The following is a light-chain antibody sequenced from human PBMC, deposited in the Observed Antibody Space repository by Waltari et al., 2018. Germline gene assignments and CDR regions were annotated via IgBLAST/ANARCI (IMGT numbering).Light chain of an antibody. CDR1: SGSVSISHY. V-gene: IGLV8-61*01. CDR3: ALYMGGDIF. CDR2: RTN. Sequence: QTVVTQEPSFSVSPGETITLTCGLNSGSVSISHYASWYQQTPGQAPRTLIYRTNTRSSGVPVLFSGTSLWNKAALTITGAQADDESDYHCALYMGGDIFFGGGTKLTVL. J-gene: IGLJ2*01.